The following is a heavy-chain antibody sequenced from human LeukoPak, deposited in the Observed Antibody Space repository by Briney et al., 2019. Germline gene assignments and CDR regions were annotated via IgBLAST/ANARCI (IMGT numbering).Heavy chain of an antibody. D-gene: IGHD5-24*01. J-gene: IGHJ4*02. Sequence: GGSLRLSCAASGLTFSEYVMYWVRQAPGKGLQWVSSISGSGGSTYYADPVKGRFTSSRDNAKNSLYLQMNSLRAEDTAVYYCAKDPLRRRDGYNQGYFDYWGQGTLVTVSS. CDR3: AKDPLRRRDGYNQGYFDY. CDR1: GLTFSEYV. V-gene: IGHV3-23*01. CDR2: ISGSGGST.